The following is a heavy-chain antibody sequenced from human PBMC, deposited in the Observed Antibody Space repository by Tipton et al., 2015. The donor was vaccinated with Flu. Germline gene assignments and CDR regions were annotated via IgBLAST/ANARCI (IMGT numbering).Heavy chain of an antibody. Sequence: TLSLTCTVSGGSISSYYWSWIRQPAGKGLEWIGRIYTSGSTNYNPSLKSRVTMSVDTSKNQFSLNLSSVTASDTALYFCARCSGSGTDVIYDYWGQGTLVTVSS. CDR1: GGSISSYY. J-gene: IGHJ4*02. CDR3: ARCSGSGTDVIYDY. V-gene: IGHV4-4*07. CDR2: IYTSGST. D-gene: IGHD3-10*02.